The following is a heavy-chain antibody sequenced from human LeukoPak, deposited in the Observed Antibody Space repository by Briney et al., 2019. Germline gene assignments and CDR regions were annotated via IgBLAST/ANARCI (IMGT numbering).Heavy chain of an antibody. Sequence: PGGSLRLSCAASRFIFSSYAMNWVRQAPGKALEWVSTIGASGSNTYYADSVKGRFTVSRDNSKNTLYLQMNSLRAEDTAVYYCAKGWVTSPRGFDYWGQGTLVTVSS. CDR2: IGASGSNT. CDR3: AKGWVTSPRGFDY. V-gene: IGHV3-23*01. CDR1: RFIFSSYA. D-gene: IGHD1-26*01. J-gene: IGHJ4*02.